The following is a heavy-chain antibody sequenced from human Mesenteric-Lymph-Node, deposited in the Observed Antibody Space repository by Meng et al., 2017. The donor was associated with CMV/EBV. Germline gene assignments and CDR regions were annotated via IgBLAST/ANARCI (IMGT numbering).Heavy chain of an antibody. Sequence: GESLKISCAASGFSFSSHAMHWVRQAPGKGLKWVAVVSSDGNTKFYADSVKGRFTIYRDNSKNTLFLQMNSLGPEDTAVFYCVRDLGGGTGSIDYWGQGILVTVSS. V-gene: IGHV3-30*04. CDR3: VRDLGGGTGSIDY. D-gene: IGHD3-16*01. CDR2: VSSDGNTK. CDR1: GFSFSSHA. J-gene: IGHJ4*02.